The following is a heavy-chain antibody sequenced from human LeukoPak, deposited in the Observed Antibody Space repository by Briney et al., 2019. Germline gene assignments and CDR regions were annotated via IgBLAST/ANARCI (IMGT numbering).Heavy chain of an antibody. CDR1: GITFSNYN. V-gene: IGHV3-21*01. J-gene: IGHJ4*02. D-gene: IGHD2-2*01. CDR3: ARTDIVVVPAASDY. CDR2: ITSSSSYT. Sequence: GGSLRLSCAAPGITFSNYNMNWVRQAPGKGLEWISSITSSSSYTFYADSVKGRFTISRDNAKNSLYLQMNSLRAEDTAVYYCARTDIVVVPAASDYWGQGTLVTVSS.